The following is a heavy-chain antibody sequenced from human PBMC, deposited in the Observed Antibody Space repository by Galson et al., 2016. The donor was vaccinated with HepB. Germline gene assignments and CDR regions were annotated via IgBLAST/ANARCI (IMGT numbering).Heavy chain of an antibody. CDR2: IIPLFKTT. J-gene: IGHJ3*01. CDR1: GGTFNTHG. Sequence: SVKVSCKASGGTFNTHGLSWVRQAPGQGLEWMGQIIPLFKTTTYAQKFQGRVTLDADESSTTVYMDLGSLTVDDTAVYYCVRDPLDYFRGTYRPSGFDVWGQGTLVFVSS. V-gene: IGHV1-69*13. CDR3: VRDPLDYFRGTYRPSGFDV. D-gene: IGHD3-16*02.